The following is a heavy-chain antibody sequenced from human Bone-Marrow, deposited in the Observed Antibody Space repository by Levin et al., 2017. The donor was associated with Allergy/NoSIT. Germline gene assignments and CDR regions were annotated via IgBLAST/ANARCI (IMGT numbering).Heavy chain of an antibody. CDR2: INSDGSST. D-gene: IGHD6-19*01. V-gene: IGHV3-74*01. J-gene: IGHJ4*02. CDR1: GFTFSSYW. CDR3: AREDAGSGGSFDY. Sequence: PGGSLRLSCVVSGFTFSSYWMHWVRQAPGKGLVWVSRINSDGSSTSYADSVKGRFTISRDNAKNTLYLQMNSLRAEDTAVYYCAREDAGSGGSFDYWGQGTLVTVSS.